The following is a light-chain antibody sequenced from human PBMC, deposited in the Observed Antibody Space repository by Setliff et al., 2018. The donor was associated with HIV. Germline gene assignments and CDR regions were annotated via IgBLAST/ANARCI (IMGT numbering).Light chain of an antibody. J-gene: IGLJ2*01. CDR3: QSYDSSSVV. CDR1: SGSIASNY. Sequence: NFMLTQPHSVSESPGKTVTISCTCSSGSIASNYVQWFQQRPGSSPTTMIYEDNQRPSGVPDRFSGSIDSSSNSASLTISGLKTEDEADYYCQSYDSSSVVFGGGTKVTVL. CDR2: EDN. V-gene: IGLV6-57*01.